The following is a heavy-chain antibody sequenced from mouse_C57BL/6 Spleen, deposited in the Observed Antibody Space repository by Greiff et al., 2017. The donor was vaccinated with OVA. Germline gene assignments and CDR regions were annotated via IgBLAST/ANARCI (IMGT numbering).Heavy chain of an antibody. CDR3: ATGTGYFDV. D-gene: IGHD4-1*01. CDR1: GYTFTYYY. V-gene: IGHV1-26*01. Sequence: EVQLQQSGPDLVKPLASVKISCNSSGYTFTYYYMNWFNHSHGKSLEWIGYINPNNCGTSYNQKFKGKATLTVDKSSSTAYMELRSLTSEDSAVYYWATGTGYFDVWGTGTTVTVSS. J-gene: IGHJ1*03. CDR2: INPNNCGT.